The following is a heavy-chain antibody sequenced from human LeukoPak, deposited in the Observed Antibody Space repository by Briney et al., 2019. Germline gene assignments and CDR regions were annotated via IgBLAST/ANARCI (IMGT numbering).Heavy chain of an antibody. Sequence: GGSLRLSCAASGFTFSSYSMNWVRQAPGKGLEWVSSISSSSSYIYCADSVKGRFTISRDNAKNSLYLQMNSLRAEDTAVYYCARDQDYYDLWSGYYTLFDYWGQGTLVTVSS. D-gene: IGHD3-3*01. CDR1: GFTFSSYS. CDR2: ISSSSSYI. CDR3: ARDQDYYDLWSGYYTLFDY. V-gene: IGHV3-21*01. J-gene: IGHJ4*02.